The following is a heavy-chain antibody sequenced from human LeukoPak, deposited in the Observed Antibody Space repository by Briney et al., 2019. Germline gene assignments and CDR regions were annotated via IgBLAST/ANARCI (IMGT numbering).Heavy chain of an antibody. J-gene: IGHJ4*02. CDR2: IYTSGST. D-gene: IGHD3-10*01. CDR3: ARGSLTSYYFDY. Sequence: SETLSLTCTVSGGSISSYYWSWIRQPPGKGLEWIGYIYTSGSTNYNPSLKSRVTISVDTSKNQLSLKLSSVTAADTAVYYCARGSLTSYYFDYWGQGTLVTVSS. CDR1: GGSISSYY. V-gene: IGHV4-4*09.